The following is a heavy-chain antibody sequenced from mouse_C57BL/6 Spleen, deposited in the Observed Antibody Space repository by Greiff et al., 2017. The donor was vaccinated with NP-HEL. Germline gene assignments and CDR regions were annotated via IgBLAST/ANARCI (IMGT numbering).Heavy chain of an antibody. CDR1: GYTFTSYW. J-gene: IGHJ2*01. CDR2: IDPSDSYT. CDR3: ANDSSGYVDY. Sequence: QVQLQQPGAELVKPGASVKLSCKASGYTFTSYWMQWVKQRPGQGLEWIGEIDPSDSYTNYNQKFKGKATLTVDTSSSTAYMQLSSLTSEDSAVYYCANDSSGYVDYWGQGTTLTVSS. D-gene: IGHD3-2*02. V-gene: IGHV1-50*01.